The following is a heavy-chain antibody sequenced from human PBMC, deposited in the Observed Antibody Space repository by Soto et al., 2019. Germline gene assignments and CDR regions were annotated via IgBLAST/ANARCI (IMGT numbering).Heavy chain of an antibody. CDR3: AKVVVPTTPRLRYPGDDYYYYGMDV. J-gene: IGHJ6*02. D-gene: IGHD3-9*01. Sequence: GGSLRLSCAASGFTFSSYAMSWVRQAPGKGLEWVSAISGSGGSTYYADSVKGRFTISRDNSKNTLYLQMNSLRAEDTAVYYCAKVVVPTTPRLRYPGDDYYYYGMDVWGQGTTVTVSS. CDR2: ISGSGGST. V-gene: IGHV3-23*01. CDR1: GFTFSSYA.